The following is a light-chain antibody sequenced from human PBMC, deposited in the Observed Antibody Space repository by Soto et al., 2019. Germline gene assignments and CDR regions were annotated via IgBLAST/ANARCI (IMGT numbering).Light chain of an antibody. CDR1: SSDVGNYKY. Sequence: QYVRTHPASVCWSPGHSITISCTGTSSDVGNYKYVSWYQQHPGKAPKLMIYEVSNRPSGVSNRFSGSKSGNTASLTISGLQAEEETDYYCFSYTSSGNYVFGTGTKVTXL. CDR2: EVS. CDR3: FSYTSSGNYV. V-gene: IGLV2-14*01. J-gene: IGLJ1*01.